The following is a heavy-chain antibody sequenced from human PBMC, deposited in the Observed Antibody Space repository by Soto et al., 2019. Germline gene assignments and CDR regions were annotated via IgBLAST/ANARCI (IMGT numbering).Heavy chain of an antibody. Sequence: EVQLLESGGGLVQPGGSLRLSCAASGFSFTDFAMSWVRQPPGKGLEWVSSISGTGGRTHYADSVKGRFSIYRDKSRKTVSLQMNRLRTDDTALYFCAKGREGLIGNLFDPWGPGNPGHRLL. CDR3: AKGREGLIGNLFDP. CDR1: GFSFTDFA. V-gene: IGHV3-23*01. J-gene: IGHJ5*02. CDR2: ISGTGGRT. D-gene: IGHD3-3*01.